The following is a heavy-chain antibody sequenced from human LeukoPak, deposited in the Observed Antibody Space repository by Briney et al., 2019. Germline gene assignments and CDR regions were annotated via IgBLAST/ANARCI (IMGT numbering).Heavy chain of an antibody. CDR1: GGSISSSSYY. CDR2: IYYSGST. Sequence: PSETLSLTCTVSGGSISSSSYYWGWIRQLPGKGLEWIGSIYYSGSTYYNPSLKSRVTISVDTSKNQFSLKLSSVTAADTAVYYCARQRGIAEYFQHWGQGTLVTASS. CDR3: ARQRGIAEYFQH. J-gene: IGHJ1*01. V-gene: IGHV4-39*01. D-gene: IGHD3-16*01.